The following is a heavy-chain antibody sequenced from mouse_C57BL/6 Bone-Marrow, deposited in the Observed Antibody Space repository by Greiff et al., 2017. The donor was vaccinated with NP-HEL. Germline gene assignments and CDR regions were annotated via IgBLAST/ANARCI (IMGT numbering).Heavy chain of an antibody. CDR1: GFSFNTYA. V-gene: IGHV10-1*01. CDR2: IRSKSNNYAT. Sequence: EVHLVESGGGLVQPKGSLKLSCAASGFSFNTYAMNWVRQAPGKGLEWVARIRSKSNNYATYYADSVKDRFTISRDDSESMLYLQMNNLKTEDTAMYYCVTSLREDYAMDYWGQGTSVTVSS. J-gene: IGHJ4*01. D-gene: IGHD2-12*01. CDR3: VTSLREDYAMDY.